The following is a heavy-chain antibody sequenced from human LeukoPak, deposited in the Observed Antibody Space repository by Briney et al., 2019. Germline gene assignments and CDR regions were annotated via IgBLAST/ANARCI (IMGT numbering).Heavy chain of an antibody. CDR1: GYTFTSYG. Sequence: GASVKVSCKASGYTFTSYGISWVRQAPGQGLEWMGWINAYNGDTNYAQNIQGRVIMTKDTSTSTTYMELRSLRSDDTALYYCARDHGGSRELDTFDIWGQGTMVTVSS. CDR2: INAYNGDT. V-gene: IGHV1-18*01. CDR3: ARDHGGSRELDTFDI. J-gene: IGHJ3*02. D-gene: IGHD1-26*01.